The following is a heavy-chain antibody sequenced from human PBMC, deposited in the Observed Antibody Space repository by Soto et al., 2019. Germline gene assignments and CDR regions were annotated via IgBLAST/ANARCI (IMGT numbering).Heavy chain of an antibody. CDR1: GYGFTTYG. Sequence: QVHLVQSGAEVKKPGASVKVSCKGSGYGFTTYGITWVRQAPGQGLEWMAWISAHNGNTTYAQKLQGRITVTRDTSTSTAYMELRSVSSYDTPVYYSARGRHVDYWGQGALATVSS. V-gene: IGHV1-18*01. CDR3: ARGRHVDY. J-gene: IGHJ4*02. CDR2: ISAHNGNT.